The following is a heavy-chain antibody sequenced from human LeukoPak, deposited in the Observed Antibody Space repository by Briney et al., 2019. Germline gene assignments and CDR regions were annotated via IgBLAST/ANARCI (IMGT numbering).Heavy chain of an antibody. CDR1: GYTFSNYY. V-gene: IGHV1-46*01. Sequence: ASVKVSCKASGYTFSNYYMHWVRQAPGQGLEWVGLINPTGTGTNYAQKFRGRVTLTRDTSTITVYMELSSRRSEDSAVYYCAREESGGYFDYWGQGTLVTVSS. CDR3: AREESGGYFDY. CDR2: INPTGTGT. D-gene: IGHD2-8*02. J-gene: IGHJ4*02.